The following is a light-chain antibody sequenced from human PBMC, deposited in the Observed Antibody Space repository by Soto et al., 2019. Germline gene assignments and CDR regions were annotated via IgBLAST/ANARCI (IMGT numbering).Light chain of an antibody. CDR1: QSLLHSNGYNY. V-gene: IGKV2-28*01. CDR3: MQALQTPYT. CDR2: LGS. J-gene: IGKJ2*01. Sequence: DIVLTQSPLSLPVTPGEPASSSCRSSQSLLHSNGYNYLDWYLQKPGQSPQLLIYLGSNRASGVTDRFSGSGSGTDFTLKISRVEAEDVGVYYCMQALQTPYTFGQGTKLEIK.